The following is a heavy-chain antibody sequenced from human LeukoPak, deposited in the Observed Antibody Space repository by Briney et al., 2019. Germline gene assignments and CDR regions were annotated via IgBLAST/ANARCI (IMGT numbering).Heavy chain of an antibody. J-gene: IGHJ3*02. CDR1: GGSIISNSYY. CDR2: IYYTGST. CDR3: ARPPHIVVGDAFDI. Sequence: PSETLSLTCTVSGGSIISNSYYWGWIRQPPGKGLEWIGSIYYTGSTYCNPSLKSRVTISVDTSKNQFSLKLSSVTAADTAVYYCARPPHIVVGDAFDIWGQGTMVTVSS. D-gene: IGHD2-21*01. V-gene: IGHV4-39*01.